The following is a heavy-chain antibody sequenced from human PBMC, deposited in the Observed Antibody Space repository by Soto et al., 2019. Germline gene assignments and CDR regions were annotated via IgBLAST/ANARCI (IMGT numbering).Heavy chain of an antibody. V-gene: IGHV4-39*01. CDR3: ARGREHCSSTSCYTGWFDP. J-gene: IGHJ5*02. Sequence: SETLSLTCTVSGGSVSNSNYYWGWIRQSPGKGLEWIGSVYYRGRSYSKSSVKSRVTISVDTSKNQFSLNLNSVTASDTAVYYCARGREHCSSTSCYTGWFDPWGQGTLVTVSS. CDR1: GGSVSNSNYY. CDR2: VYYRGRS. D-gene: IGHD2-2*02.